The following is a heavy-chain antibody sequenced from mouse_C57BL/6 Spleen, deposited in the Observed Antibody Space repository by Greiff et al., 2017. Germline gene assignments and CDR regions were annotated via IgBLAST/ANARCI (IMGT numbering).Heavy chain of an antibody. CDR1: GYTFTGYW. D-gene: IGHD1-1*01. Sequence: QVQLQQSGAELVKPGASVKLSCKATGYTFTGYWIEWVKQRPGHGLEWIGEILPGSGSTNYNEKFKGKATFTADTSSNTAYMQLSSLTTEDSAIYYCARTSTVVATRGLAYWGQGTLVTVSA. V-gene: IGHV1-9*01. J-gene: IGHJ3*01. CDR3: ARTSTVVATRGLAY. CDR2: ILPGSGST.